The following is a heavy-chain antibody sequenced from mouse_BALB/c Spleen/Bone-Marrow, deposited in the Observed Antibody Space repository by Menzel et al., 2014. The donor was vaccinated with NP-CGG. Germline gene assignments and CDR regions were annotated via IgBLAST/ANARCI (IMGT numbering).Heavy chain of an antibody. CDR3: ARLGYYGYFVD. V-gene: IGHV4-1*02. Sequence: EVKVEESGGGLVQPGGSLKLSCAASGFDFRRYWMGWVRQAPGKGLEWIGEINPESSTINYTPSLKDKFIISRDNAKNTLYLQMSKVRSEDTALYYCARLGYYGYFVDWGQGTTLTVSS. CDR2: INPESSTI. CDR1: GFDFRRYW. D-gene: IGHD2-3*01. J-gene: IGHJ2*01.